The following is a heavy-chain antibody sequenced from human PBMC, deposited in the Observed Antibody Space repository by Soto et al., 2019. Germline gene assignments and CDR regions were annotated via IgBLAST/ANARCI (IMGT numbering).Heavy chain of an antibody. CDR2: INHSGST. CDR3: ARVVLLWFGELRYYGMDV. D-gene: IGHD3-10*01. Sequence: KPSETLSLTCAVYGGSFSGYYWSWIRQPPGKGLERIGEINHSGSTNYNPSLKSRVTISVDTSKNQFSLKLSSVTAADTAVYYCARVVLLWFGELRYYGMDVWGQGTTVTVSS. J-gene: IGHJ6*02. V-gene: IGHV4-34*01. CDR1: GGSFSGYY.